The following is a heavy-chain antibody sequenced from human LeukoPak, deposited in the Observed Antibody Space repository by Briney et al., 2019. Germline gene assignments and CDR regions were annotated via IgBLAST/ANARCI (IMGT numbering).Heavy chain of an antibody. D-gene: IGHD5-18*01. J-gene: IGHJ4*02. Sequence: SETLSLTCTVSGGSISSYYWSWIRQPPGKVLEWIGFIHYSGGTNYNPSLKSRVTISVDTSKNQFSLNLSSVTAADTAVYYCAQGYRYGRFDYWGQGTLVTVSS. V-gene: IGHV4-59*03. CDR2: IHYSGGT. CDR3: AQGYRYGRFDY. CDR1: GGSISSYY.